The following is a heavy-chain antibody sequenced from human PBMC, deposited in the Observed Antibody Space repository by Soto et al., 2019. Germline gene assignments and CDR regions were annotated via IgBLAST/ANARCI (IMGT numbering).Heavy chain of an antibody. J-gene: IGHJ1*01. CDR2: IWYDGSNK. V-gene: IGHV3-33*06. CDR1: GFTFSSYG. Sequence: SLRLSCAASGFTFSSYGMHWVRQAPGKGLEWVAVIWYDGSNKYYADSVKGRFTISRDNSKNTLYLQMNSLRAEDTAVYYCAKTTACGGFQHWGQGTLVTVSS. D-gene: IGHD2-21*02. CDR3: AKTTACGGFQH.